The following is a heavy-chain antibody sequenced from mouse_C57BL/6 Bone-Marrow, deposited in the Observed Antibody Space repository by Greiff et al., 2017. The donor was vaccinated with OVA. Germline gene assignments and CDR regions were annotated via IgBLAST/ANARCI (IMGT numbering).Heavy chain of an antibody. D-gene: IGHD1-1*01. Sequence: EVKVVASGGDLVKPGGSLKLSCAASGFTFSSYGMSWVRQTPDKRLEWVATISSGGSYTYYPDSVKGRFTISRDNAKNTLYLQMSSLKSEDTAMYYCARRGYYGSPFAYWGQGTLVTVSA. J-gene: IGHJ3*01. CDR3: ARRGYYGSPFAY. CDR1: GFTFSSYG. V-gene: IGHV5-6*02. CDR2: ISSGGSYT.